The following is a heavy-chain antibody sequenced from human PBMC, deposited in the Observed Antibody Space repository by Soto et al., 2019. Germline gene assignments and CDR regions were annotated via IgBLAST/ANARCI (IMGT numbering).Heavy chain of an antibody. D-gene: IGHD3-22*01. CDR1: GYTFTSYA. CDR2: ISAYNGNT. Sequence: ASVPVSCKASGYTFTSYAIIWVRKTTGQGLEWMGWISAYNGNTNYAQKLQGRVTMTTDTSTSTAYMELRSLRSDDTAVYYCARVRGYYDSSGLDAFDIWGQGTMVTVSS. J-gene: IGHJ3*02. V-gene: IGHV1-18*01. CDR3: ARVRGYYDSSGLDAFDI.